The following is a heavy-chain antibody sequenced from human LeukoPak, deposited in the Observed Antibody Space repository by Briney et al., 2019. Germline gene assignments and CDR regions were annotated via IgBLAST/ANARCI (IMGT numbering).Heavy chain of an antibody. V-gene: IGHV3-53*01. D-gene: IGHD6-19*01. CDR1: GFTVSSNY. CDR3: ARGAYSSGWYSDY. J-gene: IGHJ4*02. Sequence: GGSLRLSCAASGFTVSSNYMSWVRQAPGKGLEWVSVIYSGGSTYYSDSVKGRFTISRDTSKNTLYLQMNSLRAEDTPVYYCARGAYSSGWYSDYWGQGTLVTVSS. CDR2: IYSGGST.